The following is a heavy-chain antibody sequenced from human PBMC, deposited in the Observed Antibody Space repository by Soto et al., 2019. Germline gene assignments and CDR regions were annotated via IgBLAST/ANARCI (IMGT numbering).Heavy chain of an antibody. CDR1: GFTFSNAR. V-gene: IGHV3-15*07. D-gene: IGHD3-22*01. CDR3: TTASDYYDSSGYYAVGHDAFDI. CDR2: IKSKTDGGTT. Sequence: PGGSLRLSCAASGFTFSNARMNWVRQAPGKGLEWVGRIKSKTDGGTTDYAAPVKGRFTISRDDSKNTLYLQMNSLKTEDSAVYYCTTASDYYDSSGYYAVGHDAFDIWGQGTMVTVSS. J-gene: IGHJ3*02.